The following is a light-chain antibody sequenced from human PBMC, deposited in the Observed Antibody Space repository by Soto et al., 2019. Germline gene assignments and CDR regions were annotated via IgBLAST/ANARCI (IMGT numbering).Light chain of an antibody. V-gene: IGKV3-20*01. J-gene: IGKJ4*01. CDR2: GAS. CDR3: QQYGSSPLT. CDR1: KRVSDNY. Sequence: EIVLTQSPGTLSLSPGERATLSCRASKRVSDNYLAWYQQRSGQAPRLVIYGASSRASAVPDRFSGSGSGADFTLTISRLDPEDFAVYYCQQYGSSPLTFGGGTKVDVK.